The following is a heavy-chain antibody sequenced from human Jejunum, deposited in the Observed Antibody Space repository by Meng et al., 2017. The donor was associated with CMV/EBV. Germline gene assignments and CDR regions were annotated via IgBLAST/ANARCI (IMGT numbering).Heavy chain of an antibody. D-gene: IGHD5-12*01. CDR1: GFTFSDYW. V-gene: IGHV3-74*01. CDR2: IKSDGSRT. Sequence: GFTFSDYWMYWDRQVPGKGLVWVACIKSDGSRTSYADPVKGRFTISIDNAKNTLFLQMNSLRVEDTALYHCARAKDSGYEGYNWFDPWGQGTLVTVSS. CDR3: ARAKDSGYEGYNWFDP. J-gene: IGHJ5*02.